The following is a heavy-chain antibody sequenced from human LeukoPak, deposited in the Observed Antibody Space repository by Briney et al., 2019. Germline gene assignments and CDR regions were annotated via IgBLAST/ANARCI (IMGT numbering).Heavy chain of an antibody. Sequence: GASVKVSCKASGYTFTGYSIHWVRQAPGQGLEWMGWINPNSGGTNYAQKFQGRVTMTRDTSISTAYMELSRLRSDDTAVYYCARDLCGSSLYYYYGMDVWGQGTTVTVSS. CDR3: ARDLCGSSLYYYYGMDV. J-gene: IGHJ6*02. D-gene: IGHD6-6*01. V-gene: IGHV1-2*02. CDR1: GYTFTGYS. CDR2: INPNSGGT.